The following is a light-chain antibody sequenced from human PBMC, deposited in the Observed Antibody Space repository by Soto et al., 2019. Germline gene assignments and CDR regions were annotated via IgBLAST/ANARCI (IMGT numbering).Light chain of an antibody. V-gene: IGKV3-15*01. Sequence: EIVMTQSPATLSVSPGERATLFCRASQNINNNLAWYQQKPGQAPRLLIYGAYTRATGIPATFSGSGSGTEFTLTISSLQSEDFAVYYCQQYNTWPLITFGPGTRLDIK. CDR2: GAY. J-gene: IGKJ5*01. CDR3: QQYNTWPLIT. CDR1: QNINNN.